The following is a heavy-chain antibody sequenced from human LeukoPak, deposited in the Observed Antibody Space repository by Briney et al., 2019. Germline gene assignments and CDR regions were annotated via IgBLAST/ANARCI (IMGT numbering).Heavy chain of an antibody. CDR2: ISTSGSTI. CDR1: GFIFSSYA. Sequence: GGSLRLSCAASGFIFSSYAMSWIRQAPGKGLEWVSYISTSGSTIYDAVSVRGRFTISRDNGKSSVFLQIDSARVEDTAVYFCARVWKQQAQGYYWYYMDVWGKGTTVTVSS. V-gene: IGHV3-11*01. J-gene: IGHJ6*03. CDR3: ARVWKQQAQGYYWYYMDV. D-gene: IGHD5-18*01.